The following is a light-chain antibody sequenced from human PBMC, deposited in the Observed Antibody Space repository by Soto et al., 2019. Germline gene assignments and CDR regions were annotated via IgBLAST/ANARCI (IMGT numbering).Light chain of an antibody. J-gene: IGKJ2*01. CDR3: QQFRTYPVT. Sequence: QLTQSPSSLSASVGDKVAITCRASQGIGSALAWYQQKAGKAPELLIYDASRLESGVPARFSGSGSGTDFTLTISSLQPEDFATYYCQQFRTYPVTFGQGTKLEI. CDR1: QGIGSA. V-gene: IGKV1-13*02. CDR2: DAS.